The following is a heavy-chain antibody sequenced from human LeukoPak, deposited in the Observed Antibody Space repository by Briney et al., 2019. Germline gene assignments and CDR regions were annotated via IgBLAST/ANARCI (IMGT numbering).Heavy chain of an antibody. V-gene: IGHV3-33*01. CDR1: GFTFSSYG. J-gene: IGHJ5*02. CDR2: IWYDGSNK. Sequence: QPGRSLRLSCAASGFTFSSYGMHWVRQAPGKGLEWVAVIWYDGSNKYYADSVKGRFTISRDNSKNTLYLQMNSLRAVDTAVYYCARDGVTMVRGVIWYWFDPWGQGTLVTVSS. CDR3: ARDGVTMVRGVIWYWFDP. D-gene: IGHD3-10*01.